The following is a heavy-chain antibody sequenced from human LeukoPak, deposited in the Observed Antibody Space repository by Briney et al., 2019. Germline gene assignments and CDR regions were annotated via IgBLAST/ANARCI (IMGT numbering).Heavy chain of an antibody. CDR3: ARLYGDYPTGPFDY. J-gene: IGHJ4*02. CDR2: IYPSDSDT. D-gene: IGHD4-17*01. CDR1: GYSFTTAS. Sequence: GALKISSKGSGYSFTTASIGWGGQMPRKGLAWMGIIYPSDSDTRYSPSFQGQVPISADKSISTAYLQWTSQKASDPAVYYCARLYGDYPTGPFDYGGQGTLVRVSS. V-gene: IGHV5-51*01.